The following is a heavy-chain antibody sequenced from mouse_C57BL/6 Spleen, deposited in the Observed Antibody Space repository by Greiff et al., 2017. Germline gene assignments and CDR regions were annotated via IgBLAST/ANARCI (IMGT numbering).Heavy chain of an antibody. CDR3: ARHDYYGSKGYCDV. J-gene: IGHJ1*03. CDR1: GFTFSSYG. CDR2: ISSGGSYT. D-gene: IGHD1-1*01. V-gene: IGHV5-6*02. Sequence: EVKVEESGGDLVKPGGSLKLSCAASGFTFSSYGMSWVRQTPDKRLEWVATISSGGSYTYYPDSVKGRFTISRDNAKNTMYLQMSSLKSEDTAVYYGARHDYYGSKGYCDVWGTGTTVTVSS.